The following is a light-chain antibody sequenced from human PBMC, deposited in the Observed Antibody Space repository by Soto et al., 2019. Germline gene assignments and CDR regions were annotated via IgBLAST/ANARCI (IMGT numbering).Light chain of an antibody. J-gene: IGLJ1*01. Sequence: QSALTQPASVSGSPGQSIAISCTGTSSDVGGYDYVSWYQQQPDNAPKLMIYEVTKRPSGVSNRFSCSKSGNTASLTISGLQAEDEADYYCSSHTSGSTRVFGTGTKLTVL. CDR2: EVT. CDR3: SSHTSGSTRV. CDR1: SSDVGGYDY. V-gene: IGLV2-14*01.